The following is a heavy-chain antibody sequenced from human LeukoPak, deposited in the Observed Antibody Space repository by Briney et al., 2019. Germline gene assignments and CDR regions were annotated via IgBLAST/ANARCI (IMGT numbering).Heavy chain of an antibody. D-gene: IGHD6-19*01. CDR2: ISSNGGST. CDR1: GFTFSSYA. CDR3: AREGETLISSGLDY. V-gene: IGHV3-64*01. J-gene: IGHJ4*02. Sequence: GGSLRLSCAASGFTFSSYAMHWVRQAPGKGLEYVSAISSNGGSTYYANSVKGRFTISRDNSKNTLYLQMGSLRAEDMAVYYCAREGETLISSGLDYWGQGTLVTVSS.